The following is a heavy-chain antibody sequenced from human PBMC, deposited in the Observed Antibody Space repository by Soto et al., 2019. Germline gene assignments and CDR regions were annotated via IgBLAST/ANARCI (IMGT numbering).Heavy chain of an antibody. Sequence: PSETLSLTCTVSGGSISSGGYYWSWIRQHPGKGLEWIGYIYNSGSTYYKPSLKSRVTISVDTSKNQFSLKLSSVTAADTAVYYCASMGGYSNYVKPHYAFDIWGQGTMVTVSS. CDR3: ASMGGYSNYVKPHYAFDI. J-gene: IGHJ3*02. CDR2: IYNSGST. CDR1: GGSISSGGYY. D-gene: IGHD4-4*01. V-gene: IGHV4-31*03.